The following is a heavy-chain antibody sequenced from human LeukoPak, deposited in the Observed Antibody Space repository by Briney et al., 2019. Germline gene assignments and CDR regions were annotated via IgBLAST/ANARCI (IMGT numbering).Heavy chain of an antibody. CDR3: GRYRQDTSGQFDY. V-gene: IGHV4-59*10. Sequence: SETLSLTCTVSGGSISSYYWNWMRQPAGKGLEWIGRINTSGSTNYNPSLKSRVTMSVDTSKSQFSLKLSSVTAADTAVYYCGRYRQDTSGQFDYWGQGTLVTVSS. CDR1: GGSISSYY. D-gene: IGHD2-15*01. J-gene: IGHJ4*02. CDR2: INTSGST.